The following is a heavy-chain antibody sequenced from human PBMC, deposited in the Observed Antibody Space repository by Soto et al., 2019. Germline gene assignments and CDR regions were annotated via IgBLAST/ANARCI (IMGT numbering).Heavy chain of an antibody. V-gene: IGHV3-33*01. CDR3: ARLLYYYMDV. CDR2: IWYDGSNK. Sequence: GGSLRLSCAASGFTFSIYGMHWVRQAPGKGLEWAAVIWYDGSNKYYADSVKGRFTISRDNSKNTLYLQMNSLRAEDTAVYYCARLLYYYMDVWGKGTTVTVSS. CDR1: GFTFSIYG. J-gene: IGHJ6*03.